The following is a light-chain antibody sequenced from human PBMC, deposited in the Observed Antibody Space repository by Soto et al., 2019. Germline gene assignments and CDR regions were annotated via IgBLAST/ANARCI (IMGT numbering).Light chain of an antibody. Sequence: QSALTQPASVSGSPGESIAISCTGTSSDVGGYNYVSWYQQHPGKAPKLMIYEVSNRPSGVSNRFSGSKSGNTASLTISGLQAEDEADYYCSSYTSSSTLYVFGTETRAPS. CDR3: SSYTSSSTLYV. CDR1: SSDVGGYNY. V-gene: IGLV2-14*01. CDR2: EVS. J-gene: IGLJ1*01.